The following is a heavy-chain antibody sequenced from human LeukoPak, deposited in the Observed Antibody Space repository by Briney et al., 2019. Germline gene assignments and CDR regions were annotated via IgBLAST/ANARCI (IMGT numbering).Heavy chain of an antibody. Sequence: GGSLRLSCAASGFTFKTYSMNWVRQAPGKGLEWVSFISSSSSYIYYADSVKGRFTISRDNAKNSLFLQMNSLRVDDTAVYYCARDPAWHQVGRYFYYMDVWGKGTTVTVYS. CDR3: ARDPAWHQVGRYFYYMDV. J-gene: IGHJ6*03. V-gene: IGHV3-21*01. CDR1: GFTFKTYS. D-gene: IGHD2-15*01. CDR2: ISSSSSYI.